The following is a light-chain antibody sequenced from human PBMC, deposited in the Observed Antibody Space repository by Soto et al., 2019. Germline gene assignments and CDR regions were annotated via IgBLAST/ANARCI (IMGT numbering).Light chain of an antibody. CDR2: DAS. Sequence: EMVMTQSPGTLSVSAGERATLSCRASQSISTHLAWYQQKPGQAPRLLISDASTRATGVPARFSGSGSGTDFTLAISSLQSEDSALYSCQQYNYQGTFGQGTKVDIK. V-gene: IGKV3-15*01. J-gene: IGKJ1*01. CDR1: QSISTH. CDR3: QQYNYQGT.